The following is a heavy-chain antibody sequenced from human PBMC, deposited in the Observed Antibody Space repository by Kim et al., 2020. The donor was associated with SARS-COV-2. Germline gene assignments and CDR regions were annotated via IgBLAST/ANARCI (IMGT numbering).Heavy chain of an antibody. CDR1: GFTFSSYA. D-gene: IGHD6-6*01. CDR2: ISGSGGST. V-gene: IGHV3-23*01. J-gene: IGHJ6*02. CDR3: LVSSSSSRRYYYYGMDV. Sequence: GGSLRLSCAASGFTFSSYAMSWVRQAPGKGLEWVSAISGSGGSTYYADSVKGRFTISRDNSKNTLYLQMNSLRAEDTAVYYCLVSSSSSRRYYYYGMDVWGQGTTVNVSS.